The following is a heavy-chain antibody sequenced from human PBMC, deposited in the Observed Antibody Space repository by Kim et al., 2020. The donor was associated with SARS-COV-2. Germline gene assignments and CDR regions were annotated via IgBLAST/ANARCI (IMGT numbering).Heavy chain of an antibody. V-gene: IGHV3-74*01. CDR3: ARPLYDYVWGTY. Sequence: NYADYVKGRFSIYRGNAKNTLYLQMTSFRAEDTAIYYCARPLYDYVWGTYWGQGTLVTVSS. D-gene: IGHD3-16*01. J-gene: IGHJ4*02.